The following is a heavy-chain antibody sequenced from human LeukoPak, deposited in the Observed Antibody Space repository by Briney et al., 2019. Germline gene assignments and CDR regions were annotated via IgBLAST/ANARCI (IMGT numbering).Heavy chain of an antibody. CDR2: TRFDGSIK. CDR1: GFIFSDYG. D-gene: IGHD1-1*01. V-gene: IGHV3-33*01. CDR3: ARWGGTRQYYFDY. J-gene: IGHJ4*02. Sequence: GGSLRLSCAVSGFIFSDYGFHWVRQAPGKGLEWVAVTRFDGSIKQYADSVKGRFTISRDDSKNTLYLQMNFLESEDTAVYYCARWGGTRQYYFDYWGQGTLVTVSS.